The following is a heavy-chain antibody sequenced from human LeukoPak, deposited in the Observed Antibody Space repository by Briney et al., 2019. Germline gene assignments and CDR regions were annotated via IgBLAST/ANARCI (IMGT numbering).Heavy chain of an antibody. J-gene: IGHJ5*02. CDR2: INHSGST. Sequence: PSQTLSPTCAVYSGSFSGYYWSRIHQPPGRVLEWSGEINHSGSTNYNPSLKSRVTISVDTSKNQFSLKLSSVTAADTAVYYCARELGPIAARDNWFDPWGQGTLVTVSS. CDR3: ARELGPIAARDNWFDP. V-gene: IGHV4-34*01. D-gene: IGHD6-6*01. CDR1: SGSFSGYY.